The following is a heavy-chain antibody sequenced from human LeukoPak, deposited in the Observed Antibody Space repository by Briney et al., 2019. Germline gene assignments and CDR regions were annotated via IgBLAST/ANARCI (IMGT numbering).Heavy chain of an antibody. J-gene: IGHJ5*02. Sequence: GESLKISCKGSGSIFTSYWIGWVRRLPGKGLEWMGIIYPGDSENRYSPSFQGQVTISADKSISTAYLQWSSLKASDTAMYYCARATNWFDPWGQGTLVTVSS. V-gene: IGHV5-51*01. CDR2: IYPGDSEN. CDR3: ARATNWFDP. CDR1: GSIFTSYW.